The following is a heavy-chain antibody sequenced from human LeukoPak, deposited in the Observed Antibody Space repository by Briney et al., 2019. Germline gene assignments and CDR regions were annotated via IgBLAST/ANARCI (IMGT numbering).Heavy chain of an antibody. CDR3: ARDNSVGDIAWWFDP. CDR2: INPSGSST. J-gene: IGHJ5*02. CDR1: GGTFSTYA. D-gene: IGHD3-16*02. V-gene: IGHV1-46*01. Sequence: ASVKVSCEASGGTFSTYAISWMRQAPGQGLEWMGLINPSGSSTLYAQKFQGRVTMTRDMSTTTDYMELSSLRYEDTAVYYCARDNSVGDIAWWFDPWGQGTLVTVSS.